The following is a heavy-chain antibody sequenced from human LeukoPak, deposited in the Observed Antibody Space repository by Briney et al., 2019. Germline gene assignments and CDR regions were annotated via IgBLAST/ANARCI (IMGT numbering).Heavy chain of an antibody. Sequence: PSETLSLTCTVSGDSISNYFWNWIRQPAGKGLQWIGRFYPSGSTNYNSSLKSRLTMSVDTSKNQFSLRLTSVTAADTAVYYCMRENRYQFYYMDVWCKGTTVTVSS. CDR1: GDSISNYF. CDR2: FYPSGST. J-gene: IGHJ6*03. CDR3: MRENRYQFYYMDV. V-gene: IGHV4-4*07. D-gene: IGHD3-9*01.